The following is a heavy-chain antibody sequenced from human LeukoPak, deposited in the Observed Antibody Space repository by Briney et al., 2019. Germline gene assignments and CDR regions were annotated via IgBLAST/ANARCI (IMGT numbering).Heavy chain of an antibody. CDR2: IYPGDSDT. V-gene: IGHV5-51*01. Sequence: GESLKISCKGSGYSFTSYWIGWVRQMPGKGLEWMGIIYPGDSDTRYSPSFQGQVTISADKSISTAYLQWSSLKASDTAMYYCARHLGNAVAGTWWFDPWGQGTLVTVSS. CDR3: ARHLGNAVAGTWWFDP. D-gene: IGHD6-19*01. CDR1: GYSFTSYW. J-gene: IGHJ5*02.